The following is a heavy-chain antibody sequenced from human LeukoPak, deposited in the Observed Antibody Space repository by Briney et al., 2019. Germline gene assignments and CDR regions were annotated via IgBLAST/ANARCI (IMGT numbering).Heavy chain of an antibody. Sequence: SETLSLTCTVSGGSISNYYWSWIRQPPGKGLEWIGYIYYSGSTNYNPSLKNRVTISVDTSKNQFSLKLSSVTAADTAVYYCAGGTVLNYYDSSGYHKSPGSVDYWGQGTLVTVSS. CDR1: GGSISNYY. CDR2: IYYSGST. J-gene: IGHJ4*02. V-gene: IGHV4-59*01. CDR3: AGGTVLNYYDSSGYHKSPGSVDY. D-gene: IGHD3-22*01.